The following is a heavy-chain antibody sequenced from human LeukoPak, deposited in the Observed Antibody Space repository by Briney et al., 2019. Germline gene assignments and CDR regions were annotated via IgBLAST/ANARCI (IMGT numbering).Heavy chain of an antibody. CDR2: MYYTGET. J-gene: IGHJ4*02. D-gene: IGHD6-25*01. CDR3: ARHHSGWHFDS. CDR1: RDFVGSYY. V-gene: IGHV4-59*02. Sequence: SETLSLTCSVSRDFVGSYYWSWVRQPPGKGLEWIGCMYYTGETHYNPSLQSRVSMSIDTSKNQFSLKVYSLTAADTAVYYCARHHSGWHFDSWGQGIPVTVSS.